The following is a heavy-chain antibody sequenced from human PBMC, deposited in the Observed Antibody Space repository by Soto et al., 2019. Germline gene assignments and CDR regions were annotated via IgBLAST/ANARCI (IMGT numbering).Heavy chain of an antibody. D-gene: IGHD6-19*01. CDR1: GFTFSSYA. CDR2: ISGSGGST. J-gene: IGHJ4*02. CDR3: VSRSSGWYFDY. V-gene: IGHV3-23*01. Sequence: EVQLLESGGGLVQPGGSLRLSCAASGFTFSSYAMSWVRQAPGKGLEWVSVISGSGGSTYYADSVKGRFTISRDNSKNTLYLQMNSLRADDTAGYYCVSRSSGWYFDYWGQGTLVTVSS.